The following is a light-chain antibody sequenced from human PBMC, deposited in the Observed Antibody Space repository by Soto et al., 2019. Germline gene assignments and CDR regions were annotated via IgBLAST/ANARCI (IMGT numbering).Light chain of an antibody. J-gene: IGLJ1*01. V-gene: IGLV2-14*01. CDR3: SSYTRDSTLWV. CDR2: EVT. Sequence: QSVVTQPASVSGSPGQSITSSCTGTSSDVGDYNYVSWYQQHPDKAPKLMIYEVTNRPSGVSNRFSGSQSAKPASLTISGLQAEDEADYYCSSYTRDSTLWVCGTGTKGTVL. CDR1: SSDVGDYNY.